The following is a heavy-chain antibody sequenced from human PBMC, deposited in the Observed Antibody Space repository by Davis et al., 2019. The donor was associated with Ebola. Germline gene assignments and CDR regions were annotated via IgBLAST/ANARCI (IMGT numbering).Heavy chain of an antibody. CDR1: GVSISSYY. CDR3: ARVNFCIGGSCYSHDH. V-gene: IGHV4-59*12. CDR2: IYYSGST. Sequence: MPSETLSLTCNVSGVSISSYYWSWIRQPPGKGLEWIGYIYYSGSTNYNPSLKSRVTISVDTSKNQFSLRLNSVTAADTAVYYCARVNFCIGGSCYSHDHWGQGTLVTVSS. J-gene: IGHJ5*02. D-gene: IGHD2-15*01.